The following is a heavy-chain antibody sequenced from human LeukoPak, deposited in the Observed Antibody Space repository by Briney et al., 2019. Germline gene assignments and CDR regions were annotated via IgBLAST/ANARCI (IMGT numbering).Heavy chain of an antibody. D-gene: IGHD6-19*01. J-gene: IGHJ6*03. CDR3: ARGVFDSSGLYYYYYYMDV. Sequence: GGSLRLSCADPGLTFVGYAMSWVRQAPGKGLEWVSGIGGSDDSTYYADSVKGRFTISRDNAKNSLYLQMNSLRAEDTAVYYCARGVFDSSGLYYYYYYMDVWGKGTTVTVSS. CDR2: IGGSDDST. CDR1: GLTFVGYA. V-gene: IGHV3-23*01.